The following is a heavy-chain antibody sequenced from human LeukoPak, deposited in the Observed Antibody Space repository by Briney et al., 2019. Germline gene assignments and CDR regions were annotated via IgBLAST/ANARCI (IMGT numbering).Heavy chain of an antibody. CDR1: GFTFSSYG. V-gene: IGHV3-23*01. Sequence: GGSLRLFCAASGFTFSSYGMNWVRQAPAKGLEWVSSISGSRGVTYYADSVKGRFTISRDNSKNTLYLQMNSLRAEDTAVYYCATGLGPYCGGDCYEYWGQGALVTVSS. CDR2: ISGSRGVT. J-gene: IGHJ4*02. D-gene: IGHD2-21*01. CDR3: ATGLGPYCGGDCYEY.